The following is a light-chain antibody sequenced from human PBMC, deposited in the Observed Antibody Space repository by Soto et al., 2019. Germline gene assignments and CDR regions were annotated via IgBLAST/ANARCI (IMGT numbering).Light chain of an antibody. CDR3: QQYNNWPLL. Sequence: EIVMTQSPATLSVSPGERATLSCRASQSVSSNLAWYQQKPGQAPRLLIYGASTRATGIPARFSGSGSGTEFTLTISSLQSEDFGVYYCQQYNNWPLLFGGGTKVEIK. J-gene: IGKJ4*01. CDR2: GAS. V-gene: IGKV3-15*01. CDR1: QSVSSN.